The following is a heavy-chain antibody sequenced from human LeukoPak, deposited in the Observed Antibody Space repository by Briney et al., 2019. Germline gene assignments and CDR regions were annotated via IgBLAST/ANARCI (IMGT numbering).Heavy chain of an antibody. CDR3: SRQTDSCHDY. V-gene: IGHV3-73*01. D-gene: IGHD2-2*01. Sequence: PGGSLRLSCEASGFTFSDSHMHWVRQASGKGLEWVGHIRNKADSYATAYAASVKDRFTISRDDSKNTAYLYMNSLKTEDTAVYYRSRQTDSCHDYWGQGILVTVSS. J-gene: IGHJ4*02. CDR1: GFTFSDSH. CDR2: IRNKADSYAT.